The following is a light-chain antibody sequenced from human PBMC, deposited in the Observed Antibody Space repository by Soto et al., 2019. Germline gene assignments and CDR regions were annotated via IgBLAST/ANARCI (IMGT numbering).Light chain of an antibody. J-gene: IGLJ1*01. Sequence: QSALTQPPSASGSPGQSVTISCTGTSNDVGHSSFISWYQQHPGKGPKLIIYEVSKRPSGVPDRFSGSKSGNTASLSVSGLQDDDEADYYCNAQADNSKQVFGTGTKVTVL. CDR2: EVS. CDR3: NAQADNSKQV. V-gene: IGLV2-8*01. CDR1: SNDVGHSSF.